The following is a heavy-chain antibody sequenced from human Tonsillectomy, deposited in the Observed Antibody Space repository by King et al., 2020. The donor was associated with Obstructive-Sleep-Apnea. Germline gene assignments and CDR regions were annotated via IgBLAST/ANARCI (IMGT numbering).Heavy chain of an antibody. CDR3: AKDQDIAVANYGLDV. D-gene: IGHD6-19*01. J-gene: IGHJ6*02. CDR1: GGSISSSGYY. CDR2: IYYSGST. V-gene: IGHV4-39*07. Sequence: QLQESGPGLVKPSETLSLNGTVSGGSISSSGYYWGWIRQPPGKGLEWIGSIYYSGSTYYNPSLKSRVTISVDTSKNQFSLKVSSVTAADTAVYYCAKDQDIAVANYGLDVWGQGTTVTVSS.